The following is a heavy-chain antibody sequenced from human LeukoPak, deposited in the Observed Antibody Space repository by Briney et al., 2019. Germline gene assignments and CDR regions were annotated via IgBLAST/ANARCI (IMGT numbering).Heavy chain of an antibody. Sequence: GASVKVSCKASGYTFTGYYMHWVRQAPGQGLEWMGWINPNSGGTNYAQKFQGRVTMTRDTSISTAYMELSSLRSEDTAVYYCARVLLVGDIVVVPAASFFDPWGQGTLVTVSS. CDR2: INPNSGGT. D-gene: IGHD2-2*01. V-gene: IGHV1-2*02. J-gene: IGHJ5*02. CDR1: GYTFTGYY. CDR3: ARVLLVGDIVVVPAASFFDP.